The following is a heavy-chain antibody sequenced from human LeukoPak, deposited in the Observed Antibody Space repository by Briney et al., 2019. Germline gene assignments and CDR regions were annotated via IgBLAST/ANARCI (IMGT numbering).Heavy chain of an antibody. J-gene: IGHJ3*02. CDR1: GGSISSSSYY. V-gene: IGHV4-39*01. Sequence: SETLSLTCTVSGGSISSSSYYWGWIRQPPGKGLEWIGSIYYSGSTYYNPSLKSRVTISVDTFKNQFSLKLSSVTAADTAVYYCARLVVTNDAFDIWGQGTMVTVSS. CDR3: ARLVVTNDAFDI. D-gene: IGHD4-23*01. CDR2: IYYSGST.